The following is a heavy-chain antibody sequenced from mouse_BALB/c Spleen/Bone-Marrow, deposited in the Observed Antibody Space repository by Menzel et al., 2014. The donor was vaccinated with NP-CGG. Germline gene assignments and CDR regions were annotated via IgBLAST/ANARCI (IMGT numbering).Heavy chain of an antibody. D-gene: IGHD1-1*01. V-gene: IGHV1-69*02. CDR2: IYPSDTYT. J-gene: IGHJ4*01. CDR3: TRYGNSHYYAVDY. Sequence: VQLQQSGAELVRPGASVKLSCRASGYTFTSYWINWVKQRPGQGLEWIGNIYPSDTYTNYNQRFKDKATLTVDKSSSTAYMQLSSPTSEDSAVYYCTRYGNSHYYAVDYWGQGTLVTVSS. CDR1: GYTFTSYW.